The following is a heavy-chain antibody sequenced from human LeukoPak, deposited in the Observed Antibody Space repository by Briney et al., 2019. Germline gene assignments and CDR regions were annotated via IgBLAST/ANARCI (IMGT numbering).Heavy chain of an antibody. CDR2: INPNSGGT. V-gene: IGHV1-2*02. CDR3: ARDLGVLRFLEWLSSYYYYMDV. Sequence: ASVKVSCKASGYTFTGYYMHWVRQAPGQGLEWMGWINPNSGGTNYAQKFQGRVTMTRDTSISTAYMELSRLRSDDTAVYYCARDLGVLRFLEWLSSYYYYMDVWGKGTTVTVSS. D-gene: IGHD3-3*01. J-gene: IGHJ6*03. CDR1: GYTFTGYY.